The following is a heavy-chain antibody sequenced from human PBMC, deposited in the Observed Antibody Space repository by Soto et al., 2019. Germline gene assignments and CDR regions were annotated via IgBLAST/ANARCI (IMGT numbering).Heavy chain of an antibody. CDR2: IYWDDDK. V-gene: IGHV2-5*02. J-gene: IGHJ4*02. CDR3: AHRRMNTVTPYYFDY. Sequence: QITLKESGPTLVKPTQTLTLTCTFSGFSLSTSGVGVGWIRQPPGKALEWLALIYWDDDKRYSPSLKSRLTITKDTSKNQVVLTMTNMDPVDTATYYCAHRRMNTVTPYYFDYWGQGTLVTVSS. D-gene: IGHD4-17*01. CDR1: GFSLSTSGVG.